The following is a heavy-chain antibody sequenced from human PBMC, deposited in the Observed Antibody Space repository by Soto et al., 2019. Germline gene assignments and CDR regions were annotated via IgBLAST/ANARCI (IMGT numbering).Heavy chain of an antibody. J-gene: IGHJ6*03. V-gene: IGHV4-31*03. CDR1: GGSISSGGYY. Sequence: SETLSLTCTVSGGSISSGGYYWSWTRQHPGKGLEWIGYIYYSGSTYYNPSLKSRVTISVDTSKNQFSLKLSSVTAADTAVYYCASGGTTDYGDYVWGRYYYYMDVWGKGTTVTVSS. D-gene: IGHD4-17*01. CDR3: ASGGTTDYGDYVWGRYYYYMDV. CDR2: IYYSGST.